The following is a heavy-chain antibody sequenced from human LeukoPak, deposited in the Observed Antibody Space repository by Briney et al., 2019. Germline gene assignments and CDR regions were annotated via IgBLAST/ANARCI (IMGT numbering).Heavy chain of an antibody. CDR2: INPDSGVT. Sequence: SVKVSCKTSGYTFTGYFMHWVRQAPGQGLEWLGWINPDSGVTKYAQKLQGRVTMTRDTSISTAYMELSRLRSDDTAVYHCASRELGYWGQGTLVTVSS. V-gene: IGHV1-2*02. CDR3: ASRELGY. D-gene: IGHD1-26*01. CDR1: GYTFTGYF. J-gene: IGHJ4*02.